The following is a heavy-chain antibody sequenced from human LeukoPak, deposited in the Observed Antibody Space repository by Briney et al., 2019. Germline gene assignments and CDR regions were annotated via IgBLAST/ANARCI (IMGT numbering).Heavy chain of an antibody. CDR2: INYGGNS. V-gene: IGHV4-59*08. CDR1: GDSITSDY. J-gene: IGHJ4*02. CDR3: ARLDCISNTCYNY. Sequence: PSETLSLTCNVSGDSITSDYWSWIRQSPGKGLEWIGCINYGGNSDYNPSLNSRVTISVNRSKKQVSLKMRSMTAADTAVYYCARLDCISNTCYNYWAPGALVTVSS. D-gene: IGHD3-10*01.